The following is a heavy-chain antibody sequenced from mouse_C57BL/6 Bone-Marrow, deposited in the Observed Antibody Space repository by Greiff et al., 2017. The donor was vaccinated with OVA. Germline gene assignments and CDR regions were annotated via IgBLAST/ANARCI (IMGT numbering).Heavy chain of an antibody. CDR2: IWSDGST. V-gene: IGHV2-6-1*01. Sequence: VKLVESGPGLVAPSQSLSITCTVSGFSLTSYGVHWVRQPPGKGLEWLVVIWSDGSTTYNSALKSRLSISKDNSKSQVFLKMNRLQTDDTAMYYCARHHFTTVVAPNAMDYWGQGTSVTVSS. CDR1: GFSLTSYG. CDR3: ARHHFTTVVAPNAMDY. J-gene: IGHJ4*01. D-gene: IGHD1-1*01.